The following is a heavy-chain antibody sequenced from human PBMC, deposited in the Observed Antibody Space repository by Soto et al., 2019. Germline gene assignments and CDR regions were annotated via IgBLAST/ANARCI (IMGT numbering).Heavy chain of an antibody. D-gene: IGHD4-17*01. Sequence: GASVKVSCKASGYTFTGYYMHWVRQAPGQGLEWMGWINPNSGGTNYAQKFQGWVTMTRDTSISTAYMELSRLRSDDTAVYYCARLPRGDYGDYVTYWGQGXLVTVSS. V-gene: IGHV1-2*04. CDR2: INPNSGGT. CDR1: GYTFTGYY. CDR3: ARLPRGDYGDYVTY. J-gene: IGHJ4*02.